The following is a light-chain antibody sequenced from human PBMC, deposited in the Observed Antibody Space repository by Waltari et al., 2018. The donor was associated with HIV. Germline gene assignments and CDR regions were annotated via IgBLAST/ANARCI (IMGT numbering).Light chain of an antibody. CDR2: ANS. Sequence: QSVVTQPPSVSGAPGQRVTISCTGNSSNIVAHYYVHWYQHLPGTAPKLLIYANSNRPSGVPDRFSGSKSGTSASLAITGLQAEDEADYFCQSYDSSLGASFVGTGTMVTVL. V-gene: IGLV1-40*01. J-gene: IGLJ1*01. CDR1: SSNIVAHYY. CDR3: QSYDSSLGASF.